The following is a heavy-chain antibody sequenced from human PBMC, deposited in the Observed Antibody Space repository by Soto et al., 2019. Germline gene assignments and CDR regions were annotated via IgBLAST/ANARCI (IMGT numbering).Heavy chain of an antibody. J-gene: IGHJ3*01. CDR3: ARREGDCNGTKCQMRAFDF. V-gene: IGHV2-5*02. Sequence: QITLKESGPPLVKPTETLTLTCTFSGFSLSTPAVGVGWIRQPPGKALEWLALIYWDDDKAYSPSLKSRLTITKDTSKNQVVLEMTNLGPVDTATYYCARREGDCNGTKCQMRAFDFWGQGTLVIVSS. CDR1: GFSLSTPAVG. D-gene: IGHD2-15*01. CDR2: IYWDDDK.